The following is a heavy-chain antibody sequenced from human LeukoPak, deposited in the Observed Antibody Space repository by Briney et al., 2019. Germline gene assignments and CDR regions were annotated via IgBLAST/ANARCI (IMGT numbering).Heavy chain of an antibody. Sequence: GGSLRLSCAASGFTFSSYSMNWVRQAPGKGLEWVSSISTSSTYIYYADSVKGRFTISRDNAKNSLYLQMNSLRAEDTAVYYCANHHGEDYYFDYWGQGTLVTVSS. CDR2: ISTSSTYI. J-gene: IGHJ4*02. CDR1: GFTFSSYS. V-gene: IGHV3-21*01. CDR3: ANHHGEDYYFDY. D-gene: IGHD3-10*01.